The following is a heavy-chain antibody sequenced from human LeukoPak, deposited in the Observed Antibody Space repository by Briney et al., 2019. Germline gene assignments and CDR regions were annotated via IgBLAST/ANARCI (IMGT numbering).Heavy chain of an antibody. CDR2: ITQGNTK. Sequence: GGSLRLSCAASGFTFSDYYMNWIRQAPGKGLEWISYITQGNTKTYARSVKGRFTISRDNAKQLLFLQMNNLRAEDTAVYYCARDVHGDGFSAYDAFDIWGRGTLVTVSS. CDR3: ARDVHGDGFSAYDAFDI. CDR1: GFTFSDYY. D-gene: IGHD5-24*01. V-gene: IGHV3-11*01. J-gene: IGHJ3*02.